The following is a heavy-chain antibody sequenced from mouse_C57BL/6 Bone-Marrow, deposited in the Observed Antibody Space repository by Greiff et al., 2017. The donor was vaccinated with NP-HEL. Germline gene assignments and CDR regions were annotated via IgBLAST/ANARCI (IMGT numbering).Heavy chain of an antibody. Sequence: SCKASGYTFTSYWMHWVKQRPGQGLEWIGEIDPSDSYTNYNQKFKGKSTLTVDKSSSTAYMQLSSLTSEDSAVYYCARYGYYVPYAMDYWGQGTSVTVSS. CDR1: GYTFTSYW. CDR2: IDPSDSYT. V-gene: IGHV1-69*01. D-gene: IGHD2-3*01. J-gene: IGHJ4*01. CDR3: ARYGYYVPYAMDY.